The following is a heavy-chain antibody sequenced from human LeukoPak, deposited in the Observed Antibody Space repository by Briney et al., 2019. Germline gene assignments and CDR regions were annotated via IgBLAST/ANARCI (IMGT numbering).Heavy chain of an antibody. CDR2: ISINSSYI. J-gene: IGHJ6*03. CDR3: AKDGYYYGSGSYYEDYYMDV. D-gene: IGHD3-10*01. V-gene: IGHV3-21*04. CDR1: GFTFSSYS. Sequence: PGGSLRLSCAASGFTFSSYSMNWVRQAPGKGLEWVSSISINSSYIYYADSVKGRFTISRDNAKNSLYLQMNSLRAEDTAVYYCAKDGYYYGSGSYYEDYYMDVWGKGTTVTVSS.